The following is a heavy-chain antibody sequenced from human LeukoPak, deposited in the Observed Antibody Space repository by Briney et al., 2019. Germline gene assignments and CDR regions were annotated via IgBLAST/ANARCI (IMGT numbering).Heavy chain of an antibody. CDR2: ISGSGSHT. CDR1: GLTFSDYY. D-gene: IGHD2-2*01. V-gene: IGHV3-11*05. CDR3: ARGRCSSSSCLYWYFDL. J-gene: IGHJ2*01. Sequence: EGSLRLSCAASGLTFSDYYMSWIRQAPGKGLEWVSYISGSGSHTNSADSVKGRFTISRDNAKNSLYLQMNSLRAEDTAVYYCARGRCSSSSCLYWYFDLWGRGTLVTVSS.